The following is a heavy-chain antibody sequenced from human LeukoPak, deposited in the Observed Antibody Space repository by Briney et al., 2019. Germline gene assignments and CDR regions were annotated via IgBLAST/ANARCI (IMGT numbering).Heavy chain of an antibody. V-gene: IGHV3-74*01. D-gene: IGHD3-3*01. CDR1: GFSFSSYW. CDR2: IKSDDSNT. Sequence: GGSLRLSCAASGFSFSSYWMHWVRQVPGKGLVWVSRIKSDDSNTDYADSVEGRFTISRDNAKNTLFLQMNSLRAEDTAVYYCSTIRPDYWGQGTLVTVSS. CDR3: STIRPDY. J-gene: IGHJ4*02.